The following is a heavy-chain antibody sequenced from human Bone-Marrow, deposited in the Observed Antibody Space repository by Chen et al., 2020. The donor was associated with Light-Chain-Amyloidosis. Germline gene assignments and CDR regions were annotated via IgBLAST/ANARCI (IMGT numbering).Heavy chain of an antibody. CDR3: ARHGGNMVTRSVDY. Sequence: QLRLQESGPGLVKPSGTLSLTCPVSGGSIRRDRHYWAWIRQPPGKGLEWIGSMFYSGNPFYNPSLKSRVTISVDTSKNQFSLKVTSVTAADTAVYYCARHGGNMVTRSVDYWGQGTLVTASS. D-gene: IGHD2-21*02. CDR2: MFYSGNP. V-gene: IGHV4-39*01. CDR1: GGSIRRDRHY. J-gene: IGHJ4*02.